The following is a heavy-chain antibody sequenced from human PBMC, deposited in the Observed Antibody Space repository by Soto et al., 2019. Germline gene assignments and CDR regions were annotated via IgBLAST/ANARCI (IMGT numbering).Heavy chain of an antibody. D-gene: IGHD3-16*01. CDR3: TRHLADY. CDR1: GLTFSGSA. CDR2: IRSKANNYAT. V-gene: IGHV3-73*01. Sequence: AECLRLYCVSSGLTFSGSAIHWVRQASGKGLDWVGRIRSKANNYATAYAASVEGRFTISRDDSKNTAYLQMSSLKTEDTAVYYCTRHLADYWGQGP. J-gene: IGHJ4*02.